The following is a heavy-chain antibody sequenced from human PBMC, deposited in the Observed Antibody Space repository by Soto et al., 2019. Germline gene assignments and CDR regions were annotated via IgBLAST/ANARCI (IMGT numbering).Heavy chain of an antibody. CDR2: INTKTGGT. V-gene: IGHV1-2*02. CDR1: GYSFTDYY. Sequence: QVHLVQSGAEVKKPGASVKVSCKASGYSFTDYYMHWVRQAPGQGLEWMGWINTKTGGTNYAQRVQGRVTMTRDTSINTAYMELSRLRSYDTAAYYCARVGPTGWFDPWGQGTVVTVSS. J-gene: IGHJ5*02. CDR3: ARVGPTGWFDP.